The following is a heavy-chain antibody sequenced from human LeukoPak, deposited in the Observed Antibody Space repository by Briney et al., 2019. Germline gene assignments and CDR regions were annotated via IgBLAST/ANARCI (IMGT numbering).Heavy chain of an antibody. CDR3: ARGKSYGYPDAFDI. V-gene: IGHV4-61*02. D-gene: IGHD5-18*01. J-gene: IGHJ3*02. CDR2: ISSSGST. CDR1: GDSISSGDYY. Sequence: PSETLSLTCTVSGDSISSGDYYWSWIRQPAGKGLEWIGRISSSGSTNYNPSLKSRVTISVDTSKNQFSLKLSSVTAADTAVYYCARGKSYGYPDAFDIWGQGTMVTVSS.